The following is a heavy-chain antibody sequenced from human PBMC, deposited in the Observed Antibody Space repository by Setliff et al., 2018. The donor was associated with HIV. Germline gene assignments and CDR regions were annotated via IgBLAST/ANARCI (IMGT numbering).Heavy chain of an antibody. CDR2: IHPSGGST. J-gene: IGHJ5*02. CDR3: ARVRYCSGGSCYVGEYWFDP. Sequence: GASVKVSCKASGYTFTSYYIHWVRQAPGQGLEWMGVIHPSGGSTSYEQSFQDRVTMTRDTSTSTVYMELSSLRSEDTAVYYCARVRYCSGGSCYVGEYWFDPWGQGTLVTVSS. CDR1: GYTFTSYY. V-gene: IGHV1-46*01. D-gene: IGHD2-15*01.